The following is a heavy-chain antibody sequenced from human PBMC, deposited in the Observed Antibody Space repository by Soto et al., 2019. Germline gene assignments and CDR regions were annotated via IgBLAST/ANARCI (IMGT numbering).Heavy chain of an antibody. D-gene: IGHD6-19*01. CDR2: ISAYNGNT. V-gene: IGHV1-18*01. J-gene: IGHJ4*02. CDR3: ARVQIQWLVLEYFDY. CDR1: GYTFTSYG. Sequence: QVQLVQSGAEVKKPGASVKVSCKASGYTFTSYGISWVRQAPGQGLEWMGWISAYNGNTNYAQKLQGRVTMTTDTSTSTAYMELRSLISDDTAVYYCARVQIQWLVLEYFDYWGQGTLVTVSS.